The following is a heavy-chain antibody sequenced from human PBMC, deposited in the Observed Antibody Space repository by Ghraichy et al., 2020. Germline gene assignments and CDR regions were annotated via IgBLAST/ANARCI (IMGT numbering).Heavy chain of an antibody. CDR2: ISSSSSYI. Sequence: GGSLRLSCAASGFTFSSYSMNWVRQAPGKGLEWVSSISSSSSYIYYADSVKGRFTISRDNVKNSLYLQMNSLRAEDTAVYYCARDHLPRLGAQVVGDYYGMDVWGQGTTVTVSS. D-gene: IGHD2-15*01. CDR1: GFTFSSYS. CDR3: ARDHLPRLGAQVVGDYYGMDV. J-gene: IGHJ6*02. V-gene: IGHV3-21*01.